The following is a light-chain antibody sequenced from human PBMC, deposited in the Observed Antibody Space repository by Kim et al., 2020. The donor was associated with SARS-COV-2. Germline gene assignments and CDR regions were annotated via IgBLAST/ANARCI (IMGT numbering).Light chain of an antibody. Sequence: DIQMTQSPSSLSASVGDRVTITCRASQSISSYLNWYQQKPGKAPKLLIYAASSLQSGVPSRFSGSGSGTDFTLTISSLQPEDFATYYCQQSYSPYTFGQGTKLGI. CDR1: QSISSY. CDR3: QQSYSPYT. J-gene: IGKJ2*01. CDR2: AAS. V-gene: IGKV1-39*01.